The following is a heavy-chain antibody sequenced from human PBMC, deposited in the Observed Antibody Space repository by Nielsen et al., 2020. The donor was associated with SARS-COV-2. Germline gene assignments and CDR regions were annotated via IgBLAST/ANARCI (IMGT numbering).Heavy chain of an antibody. J-gene: IGHJ4*02. D-gene: IGHD3-3*01. V-gene: IGHV3-21*01. CDR2: IDGTSSYI. CDR1: GFTFSLYG. Sequence: GGSLRLSCTASGFTFSLYGISWVRQAPGKGLEWVAAIDGTSSYIYYADAVKGRFTISRDNSKNTLYLQMNSLRTEDTALYYCAKDLNYEGYWGQGTLVTVSS. CDR3: AKDLNYEGY.